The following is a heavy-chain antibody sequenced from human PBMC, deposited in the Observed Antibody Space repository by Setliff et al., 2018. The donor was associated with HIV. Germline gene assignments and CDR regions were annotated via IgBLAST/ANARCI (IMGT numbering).Heavy chain of an antibody. Sequence: PGGSLRLSCAASGFTFSNYWMFWVRQAPGKGLEWVANIKFDGSEKYYVDSVKGRFSISRDNAKNSLFLQMNSLTADDTAVYYCARDRTGGWAFESWGQGTLGTVS. D-gene: IGHD2-8*02. J-gene: IGHJ4*02. CDR3: ARDRTGGWAFES. CDR2: IKFDGSEK. CDR1: GFTFSNYW. V-gene: IGHV3-7*03.